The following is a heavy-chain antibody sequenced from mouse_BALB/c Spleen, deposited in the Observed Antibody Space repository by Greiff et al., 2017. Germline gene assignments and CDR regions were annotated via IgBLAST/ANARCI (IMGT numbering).Heavy chain of an antibody. CDR3: TRDTTASFFDY. V-gene: IGHV1-5*01. Sequence: DVQLQESGTVLARPGASVKMSCKASGYSFTSYWMHWVKQRPGQGLEWIGAIYPGNSDTSYNQKFKGKAKLTAVTSASTAYMELSSLTNEDSAVYYCTRDTTASFFDYWGQGTTLTVSS. J-gene: IGHJ2*01. CDR1: GYSFTSYW. CDR2: IYPGNSDT. D-gene: IGHD1-2*01.